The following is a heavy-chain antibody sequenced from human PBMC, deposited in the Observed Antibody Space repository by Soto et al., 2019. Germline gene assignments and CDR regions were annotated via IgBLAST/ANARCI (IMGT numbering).Heavy chain of an antibody. J-gene: IGHJ4*02. Sequence: SETLSLTCTVSGGSISSYYWSWIRQPAGKGLEWIGRIYTSGSTNYNPSPKSRVTMSVDTSKNQFSLKLSSVTAADTAVYYCAREEEGYYYDSSGYGLFDYWGQGTLVTVSS. CDR1: GGSISSYY. CDR2: IYTSGST. D-gene: IGHD3-22*01. V-gene: IGHV4-4*07. CDR3: AREEEGYYYDSSGYGLFDY.